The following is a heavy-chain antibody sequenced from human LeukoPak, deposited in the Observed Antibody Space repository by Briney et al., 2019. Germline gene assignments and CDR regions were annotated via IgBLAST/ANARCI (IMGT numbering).Heavy chain of an antibody. CDR1: GFTFSNAW. J-gene: IGHJ4*02. CDR2: IKSKTDGGTT. D-gene: IGHD3-22*01. Sequence: GGSLRLSCAASGFTFSNAWMSWVRQAPGKGLEWVGRIKSKTDGGTTDYAAPVKGRFTISRDDSKNTLYLQMNSLKTEDTAVYYCTLNYYDSSGLPHWGQGTLVTVSS. CDR3: TLNYYDSSGLPH. V-gene: IGHV3-15*01.